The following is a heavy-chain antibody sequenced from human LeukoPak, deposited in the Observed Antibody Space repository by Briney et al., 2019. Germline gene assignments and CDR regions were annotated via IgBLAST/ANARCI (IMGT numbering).Heavy chain of an antibody. D-gene: IGHD2-8*01. CDR2: IESDGST. CDR1: GFTFSSYW. CDR3: ARAPGVRYYYYMDV. V-gene: IGHV3-74*01. J-gene: IGHJ6*03. Sequence: GGSLRLSCAASGFTFSSYWMHWVRQTPGKGLVWVSRIESDGSTIYADSVRGRFTISRDNAKNMVYLQMNSLRAEDTALYYCARAPGVRYYYYMDVWGKGTTVTVSS.